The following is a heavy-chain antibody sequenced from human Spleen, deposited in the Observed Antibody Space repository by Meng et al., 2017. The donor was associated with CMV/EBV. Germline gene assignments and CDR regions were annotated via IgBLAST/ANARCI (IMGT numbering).Heavy chain of an antibody. V-gene: IGHV1-46*01. CDR2: INPSGGST. D-gene: IGHD2-2*02. Sequence: KASGYTFPSYYMPWVRQAPGQGLEWMGIINPSGGSTSYAQKFQGRVTMTRDTSTSTVYMELSSLRSEDTAVYYCAIPRGVVPAAILSLWGQGTLVTVSS. J-gene: IGHJ4*02. CDR3: AIPRGVVPAAILSL. CDR1: GYTFPSYY.